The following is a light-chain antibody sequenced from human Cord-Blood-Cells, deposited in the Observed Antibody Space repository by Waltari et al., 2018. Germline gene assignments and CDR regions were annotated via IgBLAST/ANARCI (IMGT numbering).Light chain of an antibody. CDR3: QQSYSTLRT. CDR1: QSISSY. Sequence: DIQMTQSPSSLSASVGDRVTITCRANQSISSYLNWYQQKPGKAPKLLIYAASSLQSGVPSRFSGSGSGTDFNLAISRLQPEDFATYYCQQSYSTLRTFGQGTKVEIK. V-gene: IGKV1-39*01. CDR2: AAS. J-gene: IGKJ1*01.